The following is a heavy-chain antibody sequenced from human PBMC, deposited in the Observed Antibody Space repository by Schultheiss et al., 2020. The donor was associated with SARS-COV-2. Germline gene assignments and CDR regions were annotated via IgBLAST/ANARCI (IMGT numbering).Heavy chain of an antibody. V-gene: IGHV4-38-2*01. CDR1: GYSISSGYY. D-gene: IGHD1-1*01. CDR3: ARGYRPNV. Sequence: SQTLSLTCAVSGYSISSGYYWGWIRQPPGKGLEWIGEINHSGSTNYNPSLKSRVTISVDTSKNQFSLKLSSVTAADTAVYYCARGYRPNVWGKGTTVTVSS. J-gene: IGHJ6*04. CDR2: INHSGST.